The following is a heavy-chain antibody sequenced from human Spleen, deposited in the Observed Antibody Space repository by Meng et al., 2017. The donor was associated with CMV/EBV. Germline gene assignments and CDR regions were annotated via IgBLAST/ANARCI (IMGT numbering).Heavy chain of an antibody. CDR1: GGSISSYY. V-gene: IGHV4-59*12. CDR2: IYYSGST. D-gene: IGHD2-8*02. CDR3: ARDGTSYWYGIDV. Sequence: SETLSLTCTVSGGSISSYYWSWIRQPPGKGLEWIGYIYYSGSTNYNPSLKSRVTISVDTSKNQFSLKLSSVTAADTAVYYCARDGTSYWYGIDVWGRGTAVTVSS. J-gene: IGHJ6*02.